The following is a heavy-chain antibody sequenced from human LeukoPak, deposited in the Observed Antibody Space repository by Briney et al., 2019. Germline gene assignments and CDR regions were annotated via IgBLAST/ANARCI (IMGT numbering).Heavy chain of an antibody. J-gene: IGHJ5*02. Sequence: SQTLSLTCTVSGGSISSGDYYWSWIRKPPGKGLEWIGYIYYSGSTYYNPSLKSRVTISVDTSKNQFSLKLSSVTAADTAVYYCARLLWFGESLNWFDPWGQGTLVTVSS. CDR2: IYYSGST. D-gene: IGHD3-10*01. CDR3: ARLLWFGESLNWFDP. CDR1: GGSISSGDYY. V-gene: IGHV4-30-4*01.